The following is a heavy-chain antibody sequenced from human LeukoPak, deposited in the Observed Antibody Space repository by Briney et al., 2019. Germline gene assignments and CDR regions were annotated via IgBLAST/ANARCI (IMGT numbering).Heavy chain of an antibody. Sequence: PGGSLRLSCAASGFTVSSNYMSWVRQAPGKGLEWVSVIYSGGSTYYADSVKGRFTISRDNSKNTLYLQMNSLRAEDTAVYYCARDYRIAARRGVDYWGQGTLVTVSS. J-gene: IGHJ4*02. V-gene: IGHV3-66*01. CDR2: IYSGGST. CDR3: ARDYRIAARRGVDY. D-gene: IGHD6-6*01. CDR1: GFTVSSNY.